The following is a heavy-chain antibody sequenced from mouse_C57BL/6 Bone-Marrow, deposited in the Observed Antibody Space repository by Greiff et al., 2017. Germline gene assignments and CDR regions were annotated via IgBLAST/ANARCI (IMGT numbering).Heavy chain of an antibody. CDR3: ARSGYYGSSWYAMDY. CDR2: IYPRDGST. D-gene: IGHD1-1*01. V-gene: IGHV1-85*01. J-gene: IGHJ4*01. Sequence: VQLQQPGAELVKPGASVKMSCKASGYTFTSYDINWVKQRPGQGLEWIGWIYPRDGSTKYNEKFKGKATLTVDTSSSTAYMELNSLTSEDSAVYCCARSGYYGSSWYAMDYWGQGTSVTVSS. CDR1: GYTFTSYD.